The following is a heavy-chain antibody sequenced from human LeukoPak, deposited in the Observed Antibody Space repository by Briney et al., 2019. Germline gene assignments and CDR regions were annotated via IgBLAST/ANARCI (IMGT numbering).Heavy chain of an antibody. CDR3: ARQGYDILTGYIDAFDI. J-gene: IGHJ3*02. CDR2: ISYSGST. CDR1: GGSTSSYY. Sequence: SETLSLTCTASGGSTSSYYRSWIRQPPGNGLEWIGYISYSGSTNYNPSLKSRVTISIDTSKNQFSLKLRSVTAADTAIYYCARQGYDILTGYIDAFDIWGQGTMVTVSS. D-gene: IGHD3-9*01. V-gene: IGHV4-59*08.